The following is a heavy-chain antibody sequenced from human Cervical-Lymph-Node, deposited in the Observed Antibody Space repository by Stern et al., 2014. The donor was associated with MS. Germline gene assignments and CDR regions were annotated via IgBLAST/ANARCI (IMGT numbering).Heavy chain of an antibody. J-gene: IGHJ6*02. D-gene: IGHD1-26*01. CDR2: IIPIFGTA. V-gene: IGHV1-69*01. CDR3: ARGELKEGLVRGMDV. Sequence: VQLVESGAEVKKPGSSVKVSCKASGGTFSSYAISWVRQAPGQGLEWMGGIIPIFGTANYAQKFQGRVTITADESTSKAYMALGSLRSEDTAVYYCARGELKEGLVRGMDVWGQGTTVTVSS. CDR1: GGTFSSYA.